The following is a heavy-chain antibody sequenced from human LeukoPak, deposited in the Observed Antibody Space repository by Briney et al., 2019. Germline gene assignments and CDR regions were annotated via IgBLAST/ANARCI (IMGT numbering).Heavy chain of an antibody. CDR2: INSDGSST. J-gene: IGHJ4*02. CDR3: ARVGLGYGVPAA. CDR1: GFTFSSYW. Sequence: PGGSLRLSCAASGFTFSSYWMHWVRQAPGKGLVWVSRINSDGSSTSYADSVKGRFTISRDNAKSTLYLQMNSLRAEDTAVYYCARVGLGYGVPAAWGQGTLVTVSS. V-gene: IGHV3-74*01. D-gene: IGHD2-2*01.